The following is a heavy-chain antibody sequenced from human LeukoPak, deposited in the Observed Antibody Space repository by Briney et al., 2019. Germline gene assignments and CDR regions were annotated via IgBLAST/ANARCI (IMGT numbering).Heavy chain of an antibody. V-gene: IGHV3-23*01. CDR2: ISGSGGST. D-gene: IGHD2-15*01. J-gene: IGHJ4*02. Sequence: GGSLRLSCAASGFTFSSYAMSWVRQAPGKGLEGVSVISGSGGSTSYADSVKGRVTISRDNSKNTVYLQMNNLRAEDSAVYFWAQGRNEGGCYSNRALYFDYWGQGNLVTLSS. CDR3: AQGRNEGGCYSNRALYFDY. CDR1: GFTFSSYA.